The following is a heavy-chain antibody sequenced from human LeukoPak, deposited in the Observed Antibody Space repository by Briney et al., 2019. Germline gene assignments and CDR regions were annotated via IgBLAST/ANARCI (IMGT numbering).Heavy chain of an antibody. CDR3: ARGIYGGNSPLVDY. V-gene: IGHV4-39*07. CDR2: IYYSGST. CDR1: GGSISSSSYY. D-gene: IGHD4-23*01. J-gene: IGHJ4*02. Sequence: SETLSLTCTVSGGSISSSSYYWGWIRQPPGKGLEWIGSIYYSGSTYYNPSLMSRVTISVDTSKNQFSLKLSSVTAADTAVYYCARGIYGGNSPLVDYWGQGTLVTVSS.